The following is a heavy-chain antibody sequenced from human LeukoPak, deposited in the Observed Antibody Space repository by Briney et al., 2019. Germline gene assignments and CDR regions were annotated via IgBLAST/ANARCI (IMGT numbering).Heavy chain of an antibody. CDR1: GFTFSSYA. D-gene: IGHD6-19*01. CDR3: AKAYYGESSGYFDY. CDR2: ISGSGGST. V-gene: IGHV3-23*01. Sequence: GGSLRLSCAASGFTFSSYAMSWVRQAPGKGLEWVSAISGSGGSTYYADSMKGRFTISRDNSKNALDLQMNSLRAEDTAVYYCAKAYYGESSGYFDYWGQRTLVTVAS. J-gene: IGHJ4*02.